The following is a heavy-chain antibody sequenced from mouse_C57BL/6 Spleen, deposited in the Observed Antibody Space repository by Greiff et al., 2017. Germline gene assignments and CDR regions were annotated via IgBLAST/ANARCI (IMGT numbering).Heavy chain of an antibody. Sequence: VQLQESGAELVKPGASVKISCKASGYAFSSYWMNWVKQRPGKGLEWIGQIYPGDGDTNYNGKFKGKATLTADKSSSTAYMQLSSLTSEDSAVYFCARGWLLRNYAMDYWGQGTSVTVSS. CDR3: ARGWLLRNYAMDY. CDR2: IYPGDGDT. J-gene: IGHJ4*01. D-gene: IGHD2-3*01. V-gene: IGHV1-80*01. CDR1: GYAFSSYW.